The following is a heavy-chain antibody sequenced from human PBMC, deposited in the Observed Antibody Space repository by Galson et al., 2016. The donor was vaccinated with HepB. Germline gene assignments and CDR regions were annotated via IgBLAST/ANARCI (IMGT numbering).Heavy chain of an antibody. CDR1: GSTLREFS. CDR2: FDPENVET. D-gene: IGHD4-17*01. J-gene: IGHJ4*02. V-gene: IGHV1-24*01. CDR3: VTLYGDYFGYFGY. Sequence: SVKVSCKVSGSTLREFSMHWVRQSPEKGLEWMGGFDPENVETVYDQKFEGRVTMTDDTSSGTAYMELSSLRADDTAVYYCVTLYGDYFGYFGYWGQGTLVTVSS.